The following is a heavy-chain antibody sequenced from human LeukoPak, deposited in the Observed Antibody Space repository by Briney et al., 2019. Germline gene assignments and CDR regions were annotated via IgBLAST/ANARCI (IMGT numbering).Heavy chain of an antibody. CDR1: GGSISSGDYY. J-gene: IGHJ4*02. CDR3: ARSRITIFGVVPYYFEY. D-gene: IGHD3-3*01. Sequence: PSQTLSLTCTVSGGSISSGDYYWSWIRQPPGKGLEWIGYIYSGSTYYNPSLKSRVTISVDTSKNQSSVKLSSVTAADTAVYYCARSRITIFGVVPYYFEYWGQGTLVTVSS. CDR2: IYSGST. V-gene: IGHV4-30-4*08.